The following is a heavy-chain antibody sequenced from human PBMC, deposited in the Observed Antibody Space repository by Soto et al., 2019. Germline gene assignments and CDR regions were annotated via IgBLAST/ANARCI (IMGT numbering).Heavy chain of an antibody. CDR2: ISGSGGST. V-gene: IGHV3-23*01. CDR3: AKTNAYYDFWSGYYFFDY. D-gene: IGHD3-3*01. J-gene: IGHJ4*02. Sequence: GGSLRLSCAASGFTFSSYAMSWVRQAPGKGLEWVSAISGSGGSTYYAGSVKGRFTISRDNSKNTLYLQMNSLRAEDTAVYYCAKTNAYYDFWSGYYFFDYWGQGTLVTVSS. CDR1: GFTFSSYA.